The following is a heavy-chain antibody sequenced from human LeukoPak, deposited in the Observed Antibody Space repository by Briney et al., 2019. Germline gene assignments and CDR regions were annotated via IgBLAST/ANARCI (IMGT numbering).Heavy chain of an antibody. J-gene: IGHJ6*02. V-gene: IGHV3-23*01. CDR1: GFTFSSYA. D-gene: IGHD4-17*01. CDR3: AKAALMTTVTTGYYYGMDV. CDR2: ISGSGGST. Sequence: GGPLRLSCAASGFTFSSYAMSWVRQAPGKGLEWVSAISGSGGSTYYADSVKGRFTISRDNSKNTLYLQMNSLRAEDTAVYYCAKAALMTTVTTGYYYGMDVWGQGTTVTVSS.